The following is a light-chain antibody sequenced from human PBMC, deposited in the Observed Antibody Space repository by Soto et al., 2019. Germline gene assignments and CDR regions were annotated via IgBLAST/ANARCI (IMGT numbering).Light chain of an antibody. J-gene: IGLJ3*02. CDR2: EVS. Sequence: QSALTQPASVSGSPGQSITFSCTGTGSDVGGYNYVSWYQHHPGKAPKLIIYEVSNRPSGVSNRFSGSKSGNTASLTISGLQAEDEADYYCSSYTSSSTLVFGGGTKVTVL. CDR1: GSDVGGYNY. CDR3: SSYTSSSTLV. V-gene: IGLV2-14*01.